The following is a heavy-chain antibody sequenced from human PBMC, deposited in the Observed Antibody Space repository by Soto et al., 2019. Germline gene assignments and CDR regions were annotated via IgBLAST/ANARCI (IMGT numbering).Heavy chain of an antibody. CDR3: VRGGGGGLFDP. CDR2: ISPGSRYP. Sequence: GSLILSCADSGFTFGDSYMSWIRQAPGKGLEWLSYISPGSRYPAYADSVKGRFTISRDNAKRSLYLQMMSLTAEDTAIYYCVRGGGGGLFDPWGQGTMVTVSS. D-gene: IGHD2-15*01. V-gene: IGHV3-11*06. CDR1: GFTFGDSY. J-gene: IGHJ5*02.